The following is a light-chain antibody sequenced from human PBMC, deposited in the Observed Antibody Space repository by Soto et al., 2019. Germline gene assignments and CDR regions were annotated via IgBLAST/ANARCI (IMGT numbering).Light chain of an antibody. V-gene: IGKV3-20*01. CDR2: GAS. J-gene: IGKJ1*01. Sequence: IVMTQSPATLSVSPGEGVTLSCRASQSVRSHLAWYQQKPGQAPRLLIYGASNRATGIPDRFSGSGSGTDFTLTISRLEPEDFAVYYCQQYGSSGTFGQGTKVDIK. CDR1: QSVRSH. CDR3: QQYGSSGT.